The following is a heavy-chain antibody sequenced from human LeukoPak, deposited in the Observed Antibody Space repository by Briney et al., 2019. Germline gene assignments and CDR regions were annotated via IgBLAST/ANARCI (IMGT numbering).Heavy chain of an antibody. CDR2: ISSSSTTI. CDR3: ARDLISGAYTFDY. V-gene: IGHV3-48*02. J-gene: IGHJ4*02. Sequence: PGGSLRLSCAASGFTFSDFSMNWVRQAPGKGPQWVSYISSSSTTIYYADSVKGRFTISRDNARNSLYLQMNSLRDEDTAVYYCARDLISGAYTFDYWGQGTLVTVSS. D-gene: IGHD1-26*01. CDR1: GFTFSDFS.